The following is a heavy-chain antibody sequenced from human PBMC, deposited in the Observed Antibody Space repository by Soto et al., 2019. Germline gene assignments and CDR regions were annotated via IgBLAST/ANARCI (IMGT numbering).Heavy chain of an antibody. Sequence: QVQLQESGPGLVKPSQTLSLTCTVSGGSISSGGYYWSWIRQHPGKGLEWIGYIYYSGSTYYNPSLKSRVTISVDTSKNQFSLKLSSVTAADTAVYYCARDHHSSGWEPWGYYYYYGMDVWGQGTTFTVSS. CDR3: ARDHHSSGWEPWGYYYYYGMDV. D-gene: IGHD6-19*01. V-gene: IGHV4-31*03. CDR2: IYYSGST. CDR1: GGSISSGGYY. J-gene: IGHJ6*02.